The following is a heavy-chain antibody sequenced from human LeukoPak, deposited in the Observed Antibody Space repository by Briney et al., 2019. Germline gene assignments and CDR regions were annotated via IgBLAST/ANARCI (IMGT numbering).Heavy chain of an antibody. J-gene: IGHJ4*02. CDR2: IIPMFGNA. D-gene: IGHD3-3*01. CDR3: ARRFGDFWSGFDY. Sequence: SVNVTCKASGVTFSYYAISWVRHAHGQGHEWMGGIIPMFGNANYAQKFQVRLTIIADDSTCTAYMELSSLKSKDTAVYYCARRFGDFWSGFDYWGQGTLVAVSS. CDR1: GVTFSYYA. V-gene: IGHV1-69*01.